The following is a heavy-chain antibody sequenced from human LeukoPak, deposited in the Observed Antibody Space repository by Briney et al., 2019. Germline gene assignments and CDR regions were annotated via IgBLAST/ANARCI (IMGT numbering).Heavy chain of an antibody. V-gene: IGHV4-39*07. D-gene: IGHD3-22*01. CDR3: AREGGIYDSSGYVANRMKYYFDY. J-gene: IGHJ4*02. Sequence: SETLSLTCTVSGGSISSSSYYWGWIRQPPGKGLEWIGSIYYSGSTYYNPSLKSRVTISVDTSKNQFSLKLSSVTAADTAVYYCAREGGIYDSSGYVANRMKYYFDYWGQGTLVTVSS. CDR1: GGSISSSSYY. CDR2: IYYSGST.